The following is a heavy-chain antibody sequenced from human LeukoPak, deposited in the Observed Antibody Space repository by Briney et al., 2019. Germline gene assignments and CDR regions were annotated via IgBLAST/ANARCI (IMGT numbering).Heavy chain of an antibody. J-gene: IGHJ3*02. CDR1: GYTFTSYG. V-gene: IGHV1-18*01. CDR2: ISAYNGNT. D-gene: IGHD6-19*01. CDR3: AIPVWAGTGEEDAFDI. Sequence: ASVKVSCKASGYTFTSYGISWVRQAPGQGLEWMGWISAYNGNTNYAQKLQGRVTMTTDTSTSTAYMELRSLRSDDAAVYYCAIPVWAGTGEEDAFDIWGQGTMVTVSS.